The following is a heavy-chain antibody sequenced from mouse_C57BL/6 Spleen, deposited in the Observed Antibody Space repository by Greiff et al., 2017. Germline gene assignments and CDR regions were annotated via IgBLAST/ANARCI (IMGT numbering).Heavy chain of an antibody. V-gene: IGHV1-42*01. J-gene: IGHJ4*01. D-gene: IGHD2-4*01. Sequence: VQLQQSGPELVKPGASVKISCKASGYSFTGYYMNWVKQSPEKSLEWIGEINPSTGGTTYNQKFKAKATLTVDKSSSTAYMQLKSLTSEDSAVXYCARRDYYDAMDYGGQGTSVTVSS. CDR2: INPSTGGT. CDR3: ARRDYYDAMDY. CDR1: GYSFTGYY.